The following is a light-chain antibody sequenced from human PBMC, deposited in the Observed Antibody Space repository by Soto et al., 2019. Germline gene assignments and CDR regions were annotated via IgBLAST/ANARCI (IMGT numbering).Light chain of an antibody. CDR3: TSYTRSDIGV. J-gene: IGLJ3*02. V-gene: IGLV2-14*01. CDR1: SSDVGGYDF. Sequence: QSALTQPASVSGSHGQSITISCTGTSSDVGGYDFVSWYQQRPGKAPKLIIYDVSNRPSGVSNRFSGSKSGNTASLTISGLQAEDEADYYCTSYTRSDIGVFGGGTKLTVL. CDR2: DVS.